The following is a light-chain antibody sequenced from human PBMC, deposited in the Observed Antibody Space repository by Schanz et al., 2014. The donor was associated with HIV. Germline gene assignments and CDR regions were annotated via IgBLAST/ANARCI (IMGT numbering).Light chain of an antibody. CDR2: KAS. J-gene: IGKJ2*01. CDR3: QQLNSFPYT. CDR1: QSISSW. V-gene: IGKV1-5*03. Sequence: DIQMTQSPSSLSASVGDRVTITCRASQSISSWLAWYQQKPGKAPKVLIYKASSLESGVPSRFSGSGSGTEFALTISSLQPDDFATYYCQQLNSFPYTFGQGTMLEI.